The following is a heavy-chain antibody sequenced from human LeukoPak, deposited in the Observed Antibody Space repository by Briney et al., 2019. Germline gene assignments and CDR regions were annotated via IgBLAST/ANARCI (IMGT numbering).Heavy chain of an antibody. V-gene: IGHV3-7*01. CDR3: ARERGGYPGAGQPFDI. CDR1: GFSFSSYW. D-gene: IGHD1-26*01. Sequence: GSLRLSCAASGFSFSSYWMNWVRQAPGKGPEWVAIIKQDGSEKNYVDSVKGRFTISRDNAKNSLYLQMNSLRAEDTALYYCARERGGYPGAGQPFDIWGQGTMVTVSS. CDR2: IKQDGSEK. J-gene: IGHJ3*02.